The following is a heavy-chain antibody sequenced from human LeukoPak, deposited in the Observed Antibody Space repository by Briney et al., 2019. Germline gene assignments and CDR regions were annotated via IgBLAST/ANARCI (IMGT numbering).Heavy chain of an antibody. CDR2: IYYSGST. J-gene: IGHJ4*02. Sequence: SETLSLTCTVSGGSISSYYWSWIRQPPGKGLEWIGYIYYSGSTNYNPSLKSRVAISVDTSKNQFSLKMTSVTAADTAVYYCARDRELGYWGQGTLVTVSS. CDR3: ARDRELGY. D-gene: IGHD1-1*01. V-gene: IGHV4-59*01. CDR1: GGSISSYY.